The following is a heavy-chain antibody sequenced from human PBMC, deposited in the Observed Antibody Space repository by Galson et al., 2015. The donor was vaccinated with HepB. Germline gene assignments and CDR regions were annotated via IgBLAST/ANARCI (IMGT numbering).Heavy chain of an antibody. D-gene: IGHD6-19*01. J-gene: IGHJ4*02. CDR1: GFTFSTYW. CDR3: VRGTTDPSGWYMKWDY. V-gene: IGHV3-74*01. CDR2: INSDGSST. Sequence: SLRLSCAASGFTFSTYWMHWVRQAPGKGLVWVSRINSDGSSTAYADSVKGRFTISRDNAKSTLYVQMNGLRAEDTAVYYCVRGTTDPSGWYMKWDYWGQGTLVTVSS.